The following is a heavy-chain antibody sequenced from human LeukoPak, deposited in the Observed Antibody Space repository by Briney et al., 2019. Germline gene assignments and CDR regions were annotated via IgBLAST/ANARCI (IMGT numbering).Heavy chain of an antibody. J-gene: IGHJ6*02. CDR2: IYYSGST. V-gene: IGHV4-59*01. Sequence: SETLSLTCTVSGGSISSYYWSWIRQPLGKGLEWIGYIYYSGSTNYNPSLKSRVTISVDTSKNQFSLKLSSVTAADTAVYYCARSGLHYYYGMDVWGQGTTVTVSS. CDR3: ARSGLHYYYGMDV. CDR1: GGSISSYY. D-gene: IGHD3-10*01.